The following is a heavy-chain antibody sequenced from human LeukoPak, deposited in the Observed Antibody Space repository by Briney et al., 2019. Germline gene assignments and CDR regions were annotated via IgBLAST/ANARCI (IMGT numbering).Heavy chain of an antibody. Sequence: GGSLRLSCAASGFTFSSYSMNWVRQSPGKGLEWVSYISSSSSTIYYADSVKGRFTISRDNAKNSLYLQMNSLRAEDTAVYYCARMEVVAATRLFDYWGQGTLVTVSS. V-gene: IGHV3-48*01. D-gene: IGHD2-15*01. CDR1: GFTFSSYS. CDR2: ISSSSSTI. CDR3: ARMEVVAATRLFDY. J-gene: IGHJ4*02.